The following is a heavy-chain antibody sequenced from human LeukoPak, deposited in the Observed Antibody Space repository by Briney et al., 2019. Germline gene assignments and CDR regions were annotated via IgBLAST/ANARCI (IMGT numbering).Heavy chain of an antibody. V-gene: IGHV4-61*02. Sequence: SSETPSLTCTVSGGSVSSDNSYWNWIRQPAGEGLEWIGRIYADGSSTYNPSLKSRVTISVDSSKNQFSLRLSSMTAADTAVYYCARGYYYHRWGQGTLVTVSS. D-gene: IGHD3-22*01. J-gene: IGHJ4*02. CDR1: GGSVSSDNSY. CDR2: IYADGSS. CDR3: ARGYYYHR.